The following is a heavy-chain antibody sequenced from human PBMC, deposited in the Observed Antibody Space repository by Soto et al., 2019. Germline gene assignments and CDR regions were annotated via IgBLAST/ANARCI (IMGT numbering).Heavy chain of an antibody. CDR1: GYTFSTYA. CDR2: INGGTGQT. J-gene: IGHJ6*02. D-gene: IGHD1-1*01. CDR3: ARGKGMEENYYYYGLDI. Sequence: QVQVVQSGAEVKKPGASVKVSCKASGYTFSTYAMNWVRQAPGQSLEWMGWINGGTGQTRYSQRFQDRVTITRDTPARTANMELTSLTSEDTAVYYCARGKGMEENYYYYGLDIWGQGTTVTVSS. V-gene: IGHV1-3*01.